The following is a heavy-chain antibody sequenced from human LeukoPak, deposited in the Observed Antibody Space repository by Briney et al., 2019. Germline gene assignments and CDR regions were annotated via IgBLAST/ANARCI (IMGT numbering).Heavy chain of an antibody. CDR3: VREKDGGTCY. J-gene: IGHJ4*01. D-gene: IGHD3-16*01. CDR2: FKPNTRTA. V-gene: IGHV1-46*01. CDR1: GYTFATYY. Sequence: GASVKVSCKASGYTFATYYLHWVRQAPGQGLEWMGTFKPNTRTAHQGLGFRDRVSMTGDMSTSTVFIELNSLRSEATAVYYCVREKDGGTCYWGQGTLVTVST.